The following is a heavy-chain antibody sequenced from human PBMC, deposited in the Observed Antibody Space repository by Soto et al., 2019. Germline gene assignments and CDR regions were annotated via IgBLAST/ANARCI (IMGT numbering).Heavy chain of an antibody. CDR2: IYSGGVT. J-gene: IGHJ6*02. CDR1: GFTIKNYQ. CDR3: ARDPRTTGYYGLDV. Sequence: EVQLVESGGGLIQPGGSLRLSCAASGFTIKNYQMNWVRQAPGKGLEWVSVIYSGGVTYYRDSVRGRFTTIRDTSKITVYLQMNSLRADDTAMYYCARDPRTTGYYGLDVWGQGTTVTVSS. V-gene: IGHV3-53*01.